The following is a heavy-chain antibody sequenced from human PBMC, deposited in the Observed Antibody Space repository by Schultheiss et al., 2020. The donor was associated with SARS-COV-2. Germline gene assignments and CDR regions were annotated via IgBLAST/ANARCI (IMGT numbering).Heavy chain of an antibody. Sequence: SETLSLTCAVSGYSLSSGYYWGWIRQPPGKGLEWIGSIYHSGSTYYNPSLKSRVTISVDTSKNQFSLKLSSVTAADTAVYYCARGHRVVPAAGTYYYYGMDVWGQGTTVTVSS. CDR1: GYSLSSGYY. D-gene: IGHD2-2*01. V-gene: IGHV4-38-2*01. CDR2: IYHSGST. J-gene: IGHJ6*02. CDR3: ARGHRVVPAAGTYYYYGMDV.